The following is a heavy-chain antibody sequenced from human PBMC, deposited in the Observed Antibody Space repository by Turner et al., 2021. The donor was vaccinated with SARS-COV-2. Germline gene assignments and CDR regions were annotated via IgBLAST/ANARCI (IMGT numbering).Heavy chain of an antibody. CDR3: ARGASGSYYSWFDP. CDR2: TSHDGSNK. D-gene: IGHD1-26*01. CDR1: GFTFTTYA. J-gene: IGHJ5*02. Sequence: QVQVVESGGGVVQPGRSLRLSCAASGFTFTTYAMHWVRRAPGKGLEGVAVTSHDGSNKYYADSVKGRFTISRDNSKNTLYLQMNSLRAEDTAVYYCARGASGSYYSWFDPWGQGTLVTVSS. V-gene: IGHV3-30*04.